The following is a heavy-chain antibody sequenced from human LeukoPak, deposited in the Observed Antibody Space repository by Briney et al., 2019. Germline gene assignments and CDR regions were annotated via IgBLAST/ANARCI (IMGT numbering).Heavy chain of an antibody. CDR2: IYYSGST. CDR3: ARVVGATTIGWFDP. V-gene: IGHV4-39*07. CDR1: GGSISSSSYY. J-gene: IGHJ5*02. D-gene: IGHD1-26*01. Sequence: SETLSLTCTVSGGSISSSSYYWGWIRQPPGKGLEWIGSIYYSGSTYYNPSLKSRVTISVDTSKNQFSLKLSSVTAADTAVYYCARVVGATTIGWFDPWGQGTLVTVSS.